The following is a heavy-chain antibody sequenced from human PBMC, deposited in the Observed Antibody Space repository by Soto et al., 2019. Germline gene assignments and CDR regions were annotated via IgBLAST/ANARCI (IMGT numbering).Heavy chain of an antibody. V-gene: IGHV6-1*01. CDR2: TYYRSKWFN. CDR3: ERMTSSGSYVDS. Sequence: SQTLSLTCAISGDSVSNNSAAWNWIRQSPSRGLEWLGRTYYRSKWFNDYALAVKGRMSINPDTSENQFSLHLSSVTSEDTAVYYCERMTSSGSYVDSWGQGILVTVSS. J-gene: IGHJ5*01. D-gene: IGHD6-19*01. CDR1: GDSVSNNSAA.